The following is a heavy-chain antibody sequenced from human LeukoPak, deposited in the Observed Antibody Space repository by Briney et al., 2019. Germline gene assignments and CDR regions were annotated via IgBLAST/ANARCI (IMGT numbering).Heavy chain of an antibody. J-gene: IGHJ5*02. CDR1: GFRFGRYG. CDR3: TRDREVTKGNWFGP. D-gene: IGHD4-17*01. Sequence: GGSLRLSCAGSGFRFGRYGMHWVRQTPGKGLEWVAMIWYDGSKKNYADSVKGRFTMSRDNSKNTVYLEMNSLRVEDTAVYYCTRDREVTKGNWFGPWGQGTLVTVSS. CDR2: IWYDGSKK. V-gene: IGHV3-33*01.